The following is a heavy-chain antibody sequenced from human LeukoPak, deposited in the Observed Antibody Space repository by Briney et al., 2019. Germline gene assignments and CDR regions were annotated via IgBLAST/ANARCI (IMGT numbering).Heavy chain of an antibody. D-gene: IGHD6-6*01. CDR1: GGSISSYY. Sequence: SETLSLTCTVSGGSISSYYWSWIRQPPGKGLEWIGYIYYSGSTYYNPSLKSRVTISVDRSKNQFSLKLSSVTAADTAVYYCARGDVTARPFDYWGQGTLVTVSS. CDR2: IYYSGST. CDR3: ARGDVTARPFDY. J-gene: IGHJ4*02. V-gene: IGHV4-59*12.